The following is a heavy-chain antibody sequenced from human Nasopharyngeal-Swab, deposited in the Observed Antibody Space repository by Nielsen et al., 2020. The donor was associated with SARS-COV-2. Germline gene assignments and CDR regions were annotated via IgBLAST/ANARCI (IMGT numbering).Heavy chain of an antibody. J-gene: IGHJ3*02. Sequence: GGSLRLSCAASGFTFDDYAMHWVRQAPGKGLEWVSGISWNSGTIYYADSVKGRFTISRDNAKNSLYLQMNSLRAEDTAVYYCARASLSGSSTGRRAFDIWGQGTMVTVSS. V-gene: IGHV3-9*01. CDR1: GFTFDDYA. D-gene: IGHD1-26*01. CDR2: ISWNSGTI. CDR3: ARASLSGSSTGRRAFDI.